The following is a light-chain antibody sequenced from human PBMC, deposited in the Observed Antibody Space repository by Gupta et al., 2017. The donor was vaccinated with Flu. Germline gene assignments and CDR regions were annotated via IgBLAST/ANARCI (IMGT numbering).Light chain of an antibody. CDR3: QQSYSYPPVT. J-gene: IGKJ5*01. CDR2: AAS. V-gene: IGKV1-39*01. CDR1: QNISTF. Sequence: SSLSASVGDRVSITCRASQNISTFLNWYQQKPGKAPKFLIYAASALPAGVPPRFRGSGSGTDFTLTIDGLQLEDFATYFCQQSYSYPPVTFGQGTRL.